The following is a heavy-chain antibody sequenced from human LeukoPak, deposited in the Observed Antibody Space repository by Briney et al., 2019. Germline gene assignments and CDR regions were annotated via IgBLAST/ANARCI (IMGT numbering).Heavy chain of an antibody. CDR3: ARDGFGTGSN. Sequence: GGSLRLSCAASGFTFSGFWMSWVRQTPGKGLEWVANIKQDGSEKYYVDSVKGRFIISRDNAKNSLYLQMNTLRADDTAVYYCARDGFGTGSNWGQGTLVTVSS. CDR2: IKQDGSEK. J-gene: IGHJ4*02. CDR1: GFTFSGFW. V-gene: IGHV3-7*03. D-gene: IGHD3-16*01.